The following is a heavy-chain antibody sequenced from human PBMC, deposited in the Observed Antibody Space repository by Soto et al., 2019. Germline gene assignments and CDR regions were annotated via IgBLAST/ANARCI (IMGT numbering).Heavy chain of an antibody. CDR2: IIPIFGTA. Sequence: QVQLVQSGAEVKKPGSSVKVSCKASGGTFSSYAISWVRQAPGQGLDWMGGIIPIFGTANYAQKFQGRVTITADESTSTAYMELSSLRSEDTAVYYCARGRLAVDMGSYGMDVWGQGTTVTVSS. V-gene: IGHV1-69*01. CDR1: GGTFSSYA. D-gene: IGHD5-12*01. J-gene: IGHJ6*02. CDR3: ARGRLAVDMGSYGMDV.